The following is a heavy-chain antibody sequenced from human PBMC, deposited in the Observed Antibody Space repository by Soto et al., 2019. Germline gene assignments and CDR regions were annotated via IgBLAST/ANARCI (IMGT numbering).Heavy chain of an antibody. D-gene: IGHD6-13*01. CDR3: ARVHSSSYHCFDY. V-gene: IGHV3-66*01. CDR2: IYSAGSA. CDR1: GFTVSSYH. Sequence: GGSLRLSCAASGFTVSSYHMSWVRHAPGKGLEWVSVIYSAGSADFADSVKGRFTISRDNSKNTLYLQMSSLRAEDTAVYYCARVHSSSYHCFDYWGQGTLVTVSS. J-gene: IGHJ4*02.